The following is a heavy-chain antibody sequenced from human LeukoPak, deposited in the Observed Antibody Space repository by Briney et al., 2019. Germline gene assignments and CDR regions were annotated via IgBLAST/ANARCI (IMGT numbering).Heavy chain of an antibody. D-gene: IGHD3-22*01. CDR1: GGSISSGGYY. CDR2: IYYSGST. CDR3: ARDTEYYYDSSGSETYFDY. J-gene: IGHJ4*02. V-gene: IGHV4-31*03. Sequence: SQTLSLTCTVSGGSISSGGYYWSWIRQHPGKGLEWIGYIYYSGSTYYNPSLKSRVTISVDTSKNQFSLKLSPVTAADTAVYYCARDTEYYYDSSGSETYFDYWGQGTLVTVSS.